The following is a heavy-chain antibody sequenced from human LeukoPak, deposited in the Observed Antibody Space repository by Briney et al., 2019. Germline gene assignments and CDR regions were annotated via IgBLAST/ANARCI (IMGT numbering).Heavy chain of an antibody. J-gene: IGHJ3*02. D-gene: IGHD3-10*01. CDR1: GGSFSGYY. CDR2: INHSGST. V-gene: IGHV4-34*01. Sequence: SETRPLTCAVYGGSFSGYYWSWIRQPPGKGLECMGEINHSGSTNYNPSLKSRVTISVDTSKNQSSLMLSSVTSADTAVYYCARGRSRLYGTGKWAFDIWGQGTMVTVSS. CDR3: ARGRSRLYGTGKWAFDI.